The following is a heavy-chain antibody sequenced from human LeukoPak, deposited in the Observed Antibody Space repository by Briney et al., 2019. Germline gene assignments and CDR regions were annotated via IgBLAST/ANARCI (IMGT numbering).Heavy chain of an antibody. V-gene: IGHV4-34*01. CDR2: INHSGST. CDR3: ARRGRNAFDI. J-gene: IGHJ3*02. CDR1: GGSFSGYY. Sequence: PSETLSLTCAVYGGSFSGYYWSWIRQPPGKGLEWIGEINHSGSTNYNPSLKSRVTISVDTSENQFSLKLSSVTAADTAVYYCARRGRNAFDIWGQGTMVTVSS. D-gene: IGHD3-16*01.